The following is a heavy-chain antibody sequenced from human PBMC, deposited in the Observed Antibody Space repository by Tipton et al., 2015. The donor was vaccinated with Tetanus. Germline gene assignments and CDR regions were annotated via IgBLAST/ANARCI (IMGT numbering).Heavy chain of an antibody. V-gene: IGHV3-30*18. CDR2: ISPDGTNQ. J-gene: IGHJ4*02. D-gene: IGHD7-27*01. Sequence: SLRLSCAASGFTFSSYNMHWVRQAPGKGLESVAVISPDGTNQYYSDSVKGRFTTSRDNSKNALYLQMNGLRAEDTAVYYCAKGWGSLDHWGQGTLVTVSS. CDR3: AKGWGSLDH. CDR1: GFTFSSYN.